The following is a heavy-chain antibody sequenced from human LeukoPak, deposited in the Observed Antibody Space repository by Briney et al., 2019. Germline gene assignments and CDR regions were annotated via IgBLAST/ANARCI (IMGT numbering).Heavy chain of an antibody. V-gene: IGHV3-74*01. CDR2: INSDGSST. CDR1: GFTFSSYW. CDR3: ARATPTMVRGVINY. J-gene: IGHJ4*02. D-gene: IGHD3-10*01. Sequence: PGGSLRLSCAASGFTFSSYWMHWVRQAPGKGLVWVSRINSDGSSTSYADSVKGRFTISRDNAKNTLHLQMNSLGAEDTAVYYCARATPTMVRGVINYWGQGTLVTVSS.